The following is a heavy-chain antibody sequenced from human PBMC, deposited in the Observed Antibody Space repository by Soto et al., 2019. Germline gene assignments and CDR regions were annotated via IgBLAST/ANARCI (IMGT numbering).Heavy chain of an antibody. CDR1: GYTFTSYT. V-gene: IGHV1-3*01. CDR2: INAGNGRE. CDR3: ARGGGWVGEASFDT. D-gene: IGHD3-10*01. J-gene: IGHJ4*02. Sequence: QVQLEQSGAEVKKPGASVKVSCQTSGYTFTSYTLHWVRQAPGQGLEWLGWINAGNGREKYSQRFQDRVSLSTDRPTTTANMEIRSLRSEDPALYFWARGGGWVGEASFDTWGQGTLVIVSS.